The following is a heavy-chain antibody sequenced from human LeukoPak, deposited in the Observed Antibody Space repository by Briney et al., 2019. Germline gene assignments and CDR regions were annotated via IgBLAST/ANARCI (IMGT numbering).Heavy chain of an antibody. Sequence: GGSLRLSCAAAGFTFSNYAMTWVRQAPGRGLEWVSSISGSGGSTYYADSVKGRFTISRDNAKNSLYLQMNSLRAEDTAVYYCARGRNNWNGLDAFDIWGQGTMVTVSS. V-gene: IGHV3-23*01. CDR3: ARGRNNWNGLDAFDI. J-gene: IGHJ3*02. CDR2: ISGSGGST. CDR1: GFTFSNYA. D-gene: IGHD1-1*01.